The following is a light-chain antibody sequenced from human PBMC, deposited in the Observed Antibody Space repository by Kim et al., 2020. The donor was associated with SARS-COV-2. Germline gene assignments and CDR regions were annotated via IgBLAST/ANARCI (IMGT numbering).Light chain of an antibody. J-gene: IGKJ5*01. CDR3: QQRGNWPT. CDR2: DAS. CDR1: QSGRTY. V-gene: IGKV3-11*01. Sequence: SLSPGERATLSCRASQSGRTYLAWYQQKPGQAPRLLIYDASNRATGIPARFSGSGSGTDFTLTISSLEPEDFAVYYCQQRGNWPTFGQGTRLEIK.